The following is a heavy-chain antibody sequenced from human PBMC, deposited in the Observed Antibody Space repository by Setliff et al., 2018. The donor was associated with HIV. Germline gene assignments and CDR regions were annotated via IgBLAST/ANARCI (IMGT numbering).Heavy chain of an antibody. CDR3: ARTDYGGNSGGNYFDY. J-gene: IGHJ4*02. CDR1: GYIFTSYG. V-gene: IGHV1-18*01. CDR2: ISGYNGNT. Sequence: ASVKVSCKTSGYIFTSYGIAWVRQAPGQGLEWMGWISGYNGNTNYAQNLQGRVTMTTDTATSTAYMEGRSLRSDDTAVYYCARTDYGGNSGGNYFDYWGQGSLVTVSS. D-gene: IGHD4-17*01.